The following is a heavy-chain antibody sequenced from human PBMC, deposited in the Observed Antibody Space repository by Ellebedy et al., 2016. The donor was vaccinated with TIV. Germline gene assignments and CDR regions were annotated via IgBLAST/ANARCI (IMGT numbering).Heavy chain of an antibody. CDR3: ARAEEWELLRTRFDY. J-gene: IGHJ4*02. V-gene: IGHV1-8*01. CDR2: MNPNSGNT. D-gene: IGHD1-26*01. Sequence: AASVKVSCKASGYTFTSYDINWVRQATGQGLKWMGWMNPNSGNTGYAQKFQGRVTMTRNTSISTAYMELSSLRSEDKAVYYCARAEEWELLRTRFDYWGQGTLVTVSS. CDR1: GYTFTSYD.